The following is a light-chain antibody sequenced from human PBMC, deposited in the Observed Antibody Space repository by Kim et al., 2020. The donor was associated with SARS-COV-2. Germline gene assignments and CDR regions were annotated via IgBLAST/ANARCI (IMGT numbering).Light chain of an antibody. CDR3: QQYNNYLT. J-gene: IGKJ1*01. CDR1: QSISSW. CDR2: KAS. Sequence: DIQMTQSPSTLSASVRDRVTITCRASQSISSWLAWYQQKPGKAPKLLIYKASSLESGVPSRFSGSGSGTEFTLTISSLQPDDFATYYCQQYNNYLTFGQGTKVDIK. V-gene: IGKV1-5*03.